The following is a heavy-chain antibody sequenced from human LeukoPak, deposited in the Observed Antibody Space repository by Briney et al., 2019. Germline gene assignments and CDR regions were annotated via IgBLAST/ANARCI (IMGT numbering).Heavy chain of an antibody. CDR1: GFTFSNCA. D-gene: IGHD4-11*01. Sequence: GGSLRLSCAASGFTFSNCAMYWVRQAPGKGLEWVAVISYDGSSKYYADSVKGRFTISRDNSKNTLYLQMNSLRVEDTAVYFCARDSGAVTTSHYYYYMDVWGKGTTVTVSS. CDR2: ISYDGSSK. J-gene: IGHJ6*03. V-gene: IGHV3-30-3*01. CDR3: ARDSGAVTTSHYYYYMDV.